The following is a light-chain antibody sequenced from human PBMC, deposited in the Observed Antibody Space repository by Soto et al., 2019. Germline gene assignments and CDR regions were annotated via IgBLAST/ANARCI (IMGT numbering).Light chain of an antibody. CDR1: QAIGND. V-gene: IGKV1-6*01. CDR3: LQDYNRPYT. J-gene: IGKJ2*01. CDR2: AAS. Sequence: AIQMTQSPSSLSASVGDRVTITCRASQAIGNDLGWYQQKPGKAPKLLIYAASSLESGVPSRFSGSGSGTDFTLTISSLQPEDFATYYCLQDYNRPYTFGQGSRLEIK.